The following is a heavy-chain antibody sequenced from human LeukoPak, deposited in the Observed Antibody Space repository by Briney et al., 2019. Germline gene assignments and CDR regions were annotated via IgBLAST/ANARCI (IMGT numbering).Heavy chain of an antibody. J-gene: IGHJ4*02. Sequence: ASVTVSCKASGYTFTSYGIRWVRQAPGQGLEGMGWISAYNGNTNYAQKLQGRVTMTTDTSTSTAYMELRSLRSDDTAVYYCARDSIAAAGTLFDYWGQGTLVSVSS. CDR2: ISAYNGNT. CDR1: GYTFTSYG. CDR3: ARDSIAAAGTLFDY. D-gene: IGHD6-13*01. V-gene: IGHV1-18*01.